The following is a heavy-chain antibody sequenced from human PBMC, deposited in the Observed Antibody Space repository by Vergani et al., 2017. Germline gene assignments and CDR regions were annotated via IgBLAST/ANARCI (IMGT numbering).Heavy chain of an antibody. J-gene: IGHJ4*02. CDR1: GYTFTSYD. D-gene: IGHD6-19*01. V-gene: IGHV1-2*02. Sequence: QVQLVQSGAEVKKPGASVKVSCKASGYTFTSYDINWVRQATGQGLEWMGWINPNSGGTNYAQKFQGRVTMTRDTSISTAYMELSRLRSDDTAVYYCARVIAVAGSTKGFGYWGQGTLVTVSS. CDR2: INPNSGGT. CDR3: ARVIAVAGSTKGFGY.